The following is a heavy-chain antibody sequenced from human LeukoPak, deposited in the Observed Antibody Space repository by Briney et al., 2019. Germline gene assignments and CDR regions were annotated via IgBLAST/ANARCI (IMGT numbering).Heavy chain of an antibody. D-gene: IGHD2-15*01. Sequence: GGTLRLSCAASGFTFSSYGMSWVRQAPGKGLVWVSRINIDVSITTYADSVKGRFTISRDNAKNTLYLHMNSLRADDTAVYYCARGGSCSGGNCKYTRKEIGYWGQGTLVTVSS. J-gene: IGHJ4*02. CDR1: GFTFSSYG. CDR3: ARGGSCSGGNCKYTRKEIGY. CDR2: INIDVSIT. V-gene: IGHV3-74*01.